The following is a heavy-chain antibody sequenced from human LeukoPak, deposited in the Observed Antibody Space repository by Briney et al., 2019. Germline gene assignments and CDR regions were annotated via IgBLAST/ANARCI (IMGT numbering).Heavy chain of an antibody. CDR3: ARVGRGGYDFNSYYFDY. J-gene: IGHJ4*02. CDR2: IYHSGST. D-gene: IGHD5-12*01. Sequence: SETLSLTCAVSGYSISSGYYWGWIRQPPGKGLEWIGSIYHSGSTYYNPSLKSRVTISVDTSKNQFSLKLSSVTAADTAVYYCARVGRGGYDFNSYYFDYWGQGTLVTVFS. V-gene: IGHV4-38-2*01. CDR1: GYSISSGYY.